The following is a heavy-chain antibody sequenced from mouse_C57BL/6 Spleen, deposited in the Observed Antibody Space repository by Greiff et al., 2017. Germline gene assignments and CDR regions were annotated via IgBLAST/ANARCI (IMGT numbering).Heavy chain of an antibody. V-gene: IGHV5-17*01. D-gene: IGHD2-3*01. J-gene: IGHJ3*01. CDR2: ISSGSSTI. CDR1: GFTFSDYG. CDR3: ASSSYDGYLVWFAY. Sequence: EVQLVESGGGLVKPGGSLKLSCAASGFTFSDYGMHWVRQAPEKGLEWVAYISSGSSTIYYADTVKGRFTISRDNAKNTLFLQMTSLRSEDTAMYYCASSSYDGYLVWFAYWGQGTLVTVSA.